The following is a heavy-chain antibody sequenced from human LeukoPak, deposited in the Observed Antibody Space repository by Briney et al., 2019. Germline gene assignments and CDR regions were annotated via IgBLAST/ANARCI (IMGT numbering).Heavy chain of an antibody. CDR3: ASEPKPTYDILTGYYS. V-gene: IGHV3-21*01. CDR2: ISSSSSYI. CDR1: GFTFSSYS. D-gene: IGHD3-9*01. Sequence: GGSLRLSCAASGFTFSSYSMYWFRQAPGKGLEWVSSISSSSSYIYYADSVKGRFTISRDNAKNSLYLQMNSLRAEDTAVYYCASEPKPTYDILTGYYSWGQGTLVTVSS. J-gene: IGHJ4*02.